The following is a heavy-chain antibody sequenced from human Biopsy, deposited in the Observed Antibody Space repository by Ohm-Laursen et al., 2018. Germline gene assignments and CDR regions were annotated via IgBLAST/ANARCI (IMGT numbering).Heavy chain of an antibody. Sequence: SLRLSCAASGFTFDDYVMHWVRQAPGKGLEWVSGISWNSGGIGYADSVMGRFTISRDNAKNSLYLQMNSLRAEDTAMFYCAREAIGYQLPCDDWGQGTLVTVSS. CDR1: GFTFDDYV. V-gene: IGHV3-9*01. J-gene: IGHJ4*02. D-gene: IGHD2-15*01. CDR3: AREAIGYQLPCDD. CDR2: ISWNSGGI.